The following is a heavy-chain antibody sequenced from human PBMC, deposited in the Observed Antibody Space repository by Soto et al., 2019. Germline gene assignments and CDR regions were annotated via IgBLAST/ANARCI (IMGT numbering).Heavy chain of an antibody. J-gene: IGHJ5*02. CDR2: ISSTSATI. CDR3: ARVRRLEEVGFDA. CDR1: GFTFNSYS. V-gene: IGHV3-48*02. Sequence: GGSLRLSCAASGFTFNSYSMNWVRQAPGKGLEWISYISSTSATIYYADSVQGRFTVSRDNARNSLFLQMNGLRDDDTAVYYCARVRRLEEVGFDAWGQGVLVTVSS. D-gene: IGHD1-1*01.